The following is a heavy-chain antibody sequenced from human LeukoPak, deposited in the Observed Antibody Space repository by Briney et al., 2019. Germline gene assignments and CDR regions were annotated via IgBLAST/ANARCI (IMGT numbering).Heavy chain of an antibody. Sequence: GGSLRLSCAVSGITLSNYGMSWVRQAPGKGLEWVAGISDSGGSTNYADSVKGRFTISRDNPKNTLYLQMNSLRAEDTAVYFCAKRGVVIRVILVGLHKEAYYFDSWGQGALVTVSS. D-gene: IGHD3-22*01. CDR2: ISDSGGST. V-gene: IGHV3-23*01. CDR1: GITLSNYG. J-gene: IGHJ4*02. CDR3: AKRGVVIRVILVGLHKEAYYFDS.